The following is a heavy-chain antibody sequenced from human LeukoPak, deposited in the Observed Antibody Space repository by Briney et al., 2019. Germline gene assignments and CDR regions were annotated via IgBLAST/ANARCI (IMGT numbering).Heavy chain of an antibody. CDR1: GVSISSSNW. CDR3: ARLLVDTAAFDD. V-gene: IGHV4-4*02. CDR2: IYHSGST. D-gene: IGHD5-18*01. J-gene: IGHJ4*02. Sequence: SETLSLTCAVSGVSISSSNWWSWVRQPPGKGLEWIGEIYHSGSTNYNPSLKSRVTISVDKSKNQFSLKLSSVTAADPAVYYCARLLVDTAAFDDWGQGTLVTVSS.